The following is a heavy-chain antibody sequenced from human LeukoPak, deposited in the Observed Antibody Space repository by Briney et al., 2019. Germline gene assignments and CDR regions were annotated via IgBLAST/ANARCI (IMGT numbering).Heavy chain of an antibody. J-gene: IGHJ1*01. CDR1: GFTFSSYA. Sequence: GGSLRLSCAASGFTFSSYAMHWVRQAPGKGLEWVAVISYDGSNKYYADSVKGRFTISRDNSKNTLYLQMNSLRAEDTAVYYCARELRGYDCWGQGTLVTVSS. V-gene: IGHV3-30-3*01. CDR2: ISYDGSNK. CDR3: ARELRGYDC. D-gene: IGHD5-12*01.